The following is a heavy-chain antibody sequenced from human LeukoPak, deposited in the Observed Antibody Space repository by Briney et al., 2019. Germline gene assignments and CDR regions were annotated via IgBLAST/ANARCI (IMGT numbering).Heavy chain of an antibody. D-gene: IGHD5-18*01. Sequence: SETLSLTGAVYGGFGSGYNSRWIRQPPGKGLEWIGEINHSGSTNYNPSLKSRVTISVDTSKNQFSLTLSSVTAADTAVYYCARGSMELWFSSGNYYMEVWGEGTTVTVSS. CDR1: GGFGSGYN. V-gene: IGHV4-34*01. J-gene: IGHJ6*03. CDR3: ARGSMELWFSSGNYYMEV. CDR2: INHSGST.